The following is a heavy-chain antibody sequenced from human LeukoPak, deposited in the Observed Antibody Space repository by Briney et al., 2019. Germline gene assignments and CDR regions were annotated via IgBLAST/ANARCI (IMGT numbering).Heavy chain of an antibody. J-gene: IGHJ4*02. CDR3: AKELDTMFFDY. CDR2: ISSSGGTP. V-gene: IGHV3-23*01. Sequence: GGSLRLSCAASGFTFSNYDMNWVRQAPGKGLEWVSAISSSGGTPYYADSVKGRFTISRDSGRKSVYLQMNSLTTDDTAFYFCAKELDTMFFDYWGQGALVTVSS. D-gene: IGHD3-10*02. CDR1: GFTFSNYD.